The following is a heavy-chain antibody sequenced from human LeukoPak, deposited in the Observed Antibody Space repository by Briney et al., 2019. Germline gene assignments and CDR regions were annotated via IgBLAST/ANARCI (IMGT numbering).Heavy chain of an antibody. CDR3: AKRPGGGLYYYYYMDV. D-gene: IGHD2-15*01. CDR2: ISGSGGST. CDR1: GFTFSSYA. J-gene: IGHJ6*03. Sequence: GGTLRLSCAASGFTFSSYAMSWVRQAPGKGLEWVSAISGSGGSTYCADSVKGRFTISRDNSKNTLYLQMNSLRAEDTAVYYCAKRPGGGLYYYYYMDVWGKGTTVTVSS. V-gene: IGHV3-23*01.